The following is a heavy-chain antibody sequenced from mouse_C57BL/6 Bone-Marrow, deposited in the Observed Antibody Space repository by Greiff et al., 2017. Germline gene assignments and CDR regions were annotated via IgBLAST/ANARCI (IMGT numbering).Heavy chain of an antibody. CDR3: TDGSSLN. V-gene: IGHV14-4*01. Sequence: EVQLQQSGAELVRPGASVKLSCTASGFNIKDDYMHWVKQRPEQGLEWIGWIDPENGDTEYASKFQGKATITADTSSNTAYLQLSSLTSEDTAVYYCTDGSSLNWGQGTTLTVSS. CDR1: GFNIKDDY. CDR2: IDPENGDT. D-gene: IGHD1-1*01. J-gene: IGHJ2*01.